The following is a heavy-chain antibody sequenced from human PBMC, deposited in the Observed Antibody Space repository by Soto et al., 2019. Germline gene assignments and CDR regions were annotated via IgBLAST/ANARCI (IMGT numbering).Heavy chain of an antibody. CDR2: ISAYNGNT. CDR1: GYTFTSYG. J-gene: IGHJ5*02. D-gene: IGHD3-3*01. V-gene: IGHV1-18*01. CDR3: ARETGSVTIFGVVMPSWFDP. Sequence: GASVKVSCKASGYTFTSYGISWVRQAPGQGLEWMGWISAYNGNTNYAQKLQGRVTMTTDTSTSTAYMELRSLRSDDTAVYYCARETGSVTIFGVVMPSWFDPWGQGTLVTVSS.